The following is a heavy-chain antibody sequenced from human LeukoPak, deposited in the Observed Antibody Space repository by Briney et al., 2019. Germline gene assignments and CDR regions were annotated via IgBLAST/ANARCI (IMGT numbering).Heavy chain of an antibody. CDR1: GFTFSSYG. CDR2: IQYDGSNQ. J-gene: IGHJ4*02. V-gene: IGHV3-30*02. CDR3: ASLALFDY. Sequence: PGGSLRLSCAASGFTFSSYGMHWVRQAPGKGLEWVAYIQYDGSNQQYADSVKGRFTISRDNSKNTLYLQLNSLRREDTAVYYCASLALFDYWGQGTLVTVSS.